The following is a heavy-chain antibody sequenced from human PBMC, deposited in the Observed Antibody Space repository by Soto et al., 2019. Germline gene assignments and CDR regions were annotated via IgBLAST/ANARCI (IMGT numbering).Heavy chain of an antibody. V-gene: IGHV4-4*02. Sequence: QVQLQESGPGLVKPSGTLSLTCAVSGGSISSSNWWRWVRQPPGKGLEWIGEIYHSGSTNYNPSLKSRVTISGDKSKNQSSLKLSSVTAADTAVYYCARVVGGYYYGMDVWGQGTTVTVSS. CDR2: IYHSGST. J-gene: IGHJ6*02. CDR1: GGSISSSNW. CDR3: ARVVGGYYYGMDV. D-gene: IGHD2-2*01.